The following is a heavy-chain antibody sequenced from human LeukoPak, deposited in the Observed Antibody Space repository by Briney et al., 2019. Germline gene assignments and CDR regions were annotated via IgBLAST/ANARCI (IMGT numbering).Heavy chain of an antibody. J-gene: IGHJ5*02. Sequence: ASVKVSCKASGYTFTGYYMHWVRQAPGQGLEWMGWINPNSGGTNYAQKFQGRVTMTRDTSIITDYMELSRLRSDDTAVYYCARSSSWHTEALDPRGQGALVTVSS. CDR1: GYTFTGYY. CDR3: ARSSSWHTEALDP. V-gene: IGHV1-2*02. CDR2: INPNSGGT. D-gene: IGHD6-13*01.